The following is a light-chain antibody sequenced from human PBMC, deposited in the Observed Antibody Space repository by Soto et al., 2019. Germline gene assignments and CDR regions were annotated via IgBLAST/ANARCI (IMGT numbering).Light chain of an antibody. CDR1: QSVYNN. CDR3: QQYTKWPLP. Sequence: EIVMTQSPATLSVSPGEKATLSCRASQSVYNNLAWYQQKPGQAPRLLIYFASTRATGIPARFSGSGSGTESSLPISSLQSEDFALYYCQQYTKWPLPFGGGTKGETK. J-gene: IGKJ4*01. V-gene: IGKV3-15*01. CDR2: FAS.